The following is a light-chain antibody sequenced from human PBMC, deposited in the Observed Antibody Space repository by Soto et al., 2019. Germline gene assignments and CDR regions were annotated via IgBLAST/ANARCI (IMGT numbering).Light chain of an antibody. CDR2: GAS. J-gene: IGKJ3*01. CDR3: QQYGNLLFT. CDR1: QSVSGSY. Sequence: EIVLTQSPGTLSLSPGERATLSCRASQSVSGSYIAWYQQKPGQAPRLLIYGASSRATGIPDRFSGSGSGTDFTLTISRLEPEDFAVYYCQQYGNLLFTFGPGTKVDIK. V-gene: IGKV3-20*01.